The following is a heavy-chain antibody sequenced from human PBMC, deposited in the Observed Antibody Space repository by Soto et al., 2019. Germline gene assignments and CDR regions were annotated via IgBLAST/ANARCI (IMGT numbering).Heavy chain of an antibody. V-gene: IGHV4-59*01. CDR1: GGSISNYY. D-gene: IGHD3-9*01. CDR3: ASELMLRYTDWLDP. CDR2: IYNSEST. Sequence: QVQLQESGPGLVKPSETLSLTCTVSGGSISNYYWSWIRQPPGKGLEWIGHIYNSESTNYNPSLKSRVTISVDTSRNQFSLKLSSVTAADTAVYYCASELMLRYTDWLDPWGQGTLVTVSS. J-gene: IGHJ5*02.